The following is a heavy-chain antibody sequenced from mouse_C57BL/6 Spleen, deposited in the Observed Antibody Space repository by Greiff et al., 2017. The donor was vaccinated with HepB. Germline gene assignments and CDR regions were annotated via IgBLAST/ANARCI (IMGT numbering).Heavy chain of an antibody. Sequence: EVQLVESGGDLVKPGGSLKLSCAASGFTFSSYGMSWVRQTPDKRLEWVATISSGGSYTYYPDSVKGRFTISRDNAKNTLYLQMSSLKSEDTAMYYCARMITTRESVAYYFDYWGQGTTLTVSS. J-gene: IGHJ2*01. D-gene: IGHD2-4*01. CDR1: GFTFSSYG. CDR3: ARMITTRESVAYYFDY. CDR2: ISSGGSYT. V-gene: IGHV5-6*01.